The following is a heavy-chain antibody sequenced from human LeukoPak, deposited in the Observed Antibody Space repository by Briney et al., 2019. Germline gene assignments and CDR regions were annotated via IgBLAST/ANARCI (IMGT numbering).Heavy chain of an antibody. J-gene: IGHJ4*02. Sequence: GASVKVSCKASGDTFSNYPINWVRQAPGQGLEWLGRIIPFVTLTNYAQNFQDRVTITADKSTSTAYMELSSLRSEDTAMYYCARSLNFASPMTLDYWGQGTLVTVSS. CDR2: IIPFVTLT. D-gene: IGHD3-16*01. CDR1: GDTFSNYP. V-gene: IGHV1-69*02. CDR3: ARSLNFASPMTLDY.